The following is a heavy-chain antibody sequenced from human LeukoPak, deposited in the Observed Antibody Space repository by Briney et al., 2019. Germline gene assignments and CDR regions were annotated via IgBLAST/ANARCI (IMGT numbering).Heavy chain of an antibody. J-gene: IGHJ4*02. V-gene: IGHV3-21*01. D-gene: IGHD3-22*01. CDR3: ARGGNYYDSSGSFHEVDY. Sequence: GGSLRLSCAASGFTFSSYSMNWVRQAPGKGLEWVSSISSSSSYIYYADSVKGRFTISRDNAKNSLYLQMNSLRAEDTAVYYCARGGNYYDSSGSFHEVDYWGQGTLVTVSS. CDR2: ISSSSSYI. CDR1: GFTFSSYS.